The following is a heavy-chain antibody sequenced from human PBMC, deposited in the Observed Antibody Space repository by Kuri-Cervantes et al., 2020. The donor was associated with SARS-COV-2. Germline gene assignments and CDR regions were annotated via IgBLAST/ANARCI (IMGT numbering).Heavy chain of an antibody. CDR1: GGSISSSSYY. V-gene: IGHV4-39*07. CDR3: ARGVGAAVAGTLITIYYYYGMDV. D-gene: IGHD6-19*01. Sequence: SETLSLTCTVSGGSISSSSYYWGWIRQPPGKGLEWIGSIYYSGSTYYNPSLKSRVTISVDTSKNQLSLKLTSVTAADSVVYYCARGVGAAVAGTLITIYYYYGMDVWGQGNTVTGAS. J-gene: IGHJ6*01. CDR2: IYYSGST.